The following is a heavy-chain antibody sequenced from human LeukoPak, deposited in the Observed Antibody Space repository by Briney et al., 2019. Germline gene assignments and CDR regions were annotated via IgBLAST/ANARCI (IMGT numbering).Heavy chain of an antibody. CDR3: TMGSGWYVDYYYYMDV. CDR2: IRSKANSYAT. V-gene: IGHV3-73*01. Sequence: GGSLRLSCAASGFTFSGSAMHWVRQASGKGLEWVGRIRSKANSYATAYAASVKGRFTIARDDSKNTAYLQMNSLKTEDTAVYYCTMGSGWYVDYYYYMDVWGKGTTVTISS. J-gene: IGHJ6*03. CDR1: GFTFSGSA. D-gene: IGHD6-19*01.